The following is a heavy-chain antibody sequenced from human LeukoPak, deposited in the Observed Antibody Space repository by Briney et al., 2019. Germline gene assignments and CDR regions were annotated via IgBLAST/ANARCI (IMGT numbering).Heavy chain of an antibody. J-gene: IGHJ4*02. CDR3: AIGGTYGSGS. CDR2: IKQDGSEK. CDR1: GFTFSNYW. Sequence: GGSLRLSCAASGFTFSNYWMTWVRQAPGKGLEWVANIKQDGSEKYYVDSVKGRFTISRDNAKNTVYLQMNSLRAEDTAVYYCAIGGTYGSGSWGQGTLVTVSS. V-gene: IGHV3-7*01. D-gene: IGHD3-10*01.